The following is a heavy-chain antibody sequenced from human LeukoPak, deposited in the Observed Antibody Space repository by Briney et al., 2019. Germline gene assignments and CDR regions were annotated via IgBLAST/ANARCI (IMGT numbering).Heavy chain of an antibody. CDR2: ISSSGSML. CDR1: GFTFTDYY. CDR3: LGSNIASL. J-gene: IGHJ4*02. V-gene: IGHV3-11*04. D-gene: IGHD5/OR15-5a*01. Sequence: GGSLRLSCTVSGFTFTDYYMSWVRQAPGKGLEWVSYISSSGSMLHYADSVEGRFTISRDNAKNSLYLQMNSLRAEDTAVYYCLGSNIASLWGQGTLVTVSS.